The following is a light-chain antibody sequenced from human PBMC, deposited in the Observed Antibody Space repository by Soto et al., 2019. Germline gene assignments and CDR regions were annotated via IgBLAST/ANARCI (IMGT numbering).Light chain of an antibody. Sequence: QSVLTQPPSASGTPGQRVTISCSGSSSNIGSNTINWYQQLPGTAPKLLIYGNRNRPSGVPDRFSGSKSGTSASLAITGLQAEDEADYYCQSFDSSLSGWVFGGGTKLTVL. CDR3: QSFDSSLSGWV. CDR2: GNR. CDR1: SSNIGSNT. V-gene: IGLV1-40*01. J-gene: IGLJ3*02.